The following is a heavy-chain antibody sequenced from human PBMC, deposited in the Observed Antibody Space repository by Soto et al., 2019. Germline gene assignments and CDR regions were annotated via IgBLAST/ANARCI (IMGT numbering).Heavy chain of an antibody. CDR2: IIPIFGTA. Sequence: QVQLVQSGAEVKKPGSSVKVSCKASGGTFSSYAISWVRQAPGQGLEWMGGIIPIFGTANYAQKFQGRVTITADESTSTAYMGLGSLRSEDTAVYYCARGGDYCSGGSCYYLDYWGQGTLVTVSS. CDR1: GGTFSSYA. J-gene: IGHJ4*02. CDR3: ARGGDYCSGGSCYYLDY. D-gene: IGHD2-15*01. V-gene: IGHV1-69*12.